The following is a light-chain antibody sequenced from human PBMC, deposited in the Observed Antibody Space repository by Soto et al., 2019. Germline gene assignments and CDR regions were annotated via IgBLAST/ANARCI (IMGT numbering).Light chain of an antibody. V-gene: IGLV1-51*01. Sequence: QSVLTQPPSVSVAPGQKVTISCSGGSSNIGNNYVSWYQHLPGTAPKLLIYDNNKRPSGIPDRFSGSKSGTSATLGITGLQTGDEANYYCGTWDSSLSAGVFGGGTQLTVL. CDR2: DNN. CDR3: GTWDSSLSAGV. J-gene: IGLJ2*01. CDR1: SSNIGNNY.